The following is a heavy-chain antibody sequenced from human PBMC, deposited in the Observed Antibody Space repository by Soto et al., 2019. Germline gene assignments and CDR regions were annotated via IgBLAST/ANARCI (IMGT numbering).Heavy chain of an antibody. J-gene: IGHJ6*02. CDR2: ISAYNGNT. CDR1: GYTFTNYA. Sequence: GASVKVSCKASGYTFTNYAMHWVRQAPGQGLEWMGWISAYNGNTNYAQKLQGRVTMTTDTSTSTAYMELRSLRSDDTAVYYCARDPPGPLYYYYGMDVWGQGTTVTVSS. V-gene: IGHV1-18*01. CDR3: ARDPPGPLYYYYGMDV.